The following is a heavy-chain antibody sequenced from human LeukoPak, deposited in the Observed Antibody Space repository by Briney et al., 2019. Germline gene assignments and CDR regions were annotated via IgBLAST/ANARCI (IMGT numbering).Heavy chain of an antibody. J-gene: IGHJ4*02. CDR3: ARGGYGGGWSSLNFDY. CDR1: GGSISSYH. D-gene: IGHD6-19*01. CDR2: IYYSGSI. V-gene: IGHV4-59*01. Sequence: PSETLSLTCTVSGGSISSYHWNWIRQAPGKGLEWIGYIYYSGSINYNPSLKSRVTISVDTSKNQFSLKLSSVTAADTAVYYCARGGYGGGWSSLNFDYWGQGTLVTVSS.